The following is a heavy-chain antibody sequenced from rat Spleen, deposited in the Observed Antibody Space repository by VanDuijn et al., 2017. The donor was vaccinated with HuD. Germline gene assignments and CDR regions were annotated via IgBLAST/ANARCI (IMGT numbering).Heavy chain of an antibody. D-gene: IGHD5-1*01. Sequence: EVQLVESDGGLVQPGRSLKLSCAASGFTFSDYYMAWVRQAPTKGLEWVATISYDDSRTYYRDSVKGRFTISRDNAKSTLYLQMDSLRSEDTATYYCAREWERVWYFDFWGPGTMVTVSS. CDR1: GFTFSDYY. CDR3: AREWERVWYFDF. V-gene: IGHV5-29*01. J-gene: IGHJ1*01. CDR2: ISYDDSRT.